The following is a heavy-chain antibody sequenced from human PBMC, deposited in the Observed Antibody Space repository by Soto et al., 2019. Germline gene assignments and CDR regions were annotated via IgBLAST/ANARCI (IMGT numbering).Heavy chain of an antibody. CDR2: IIPIFGTA. CDR3: ARDNPTTGNRYYYYYGMDV. CDR1: GGTFSSYA. V-gene: IGHV1-69*01. Sequence: QVQLVQSGAEVKKPGSSVKVSCKASGGTFSSYAISWVRQAPGQGLEWMGGIIPIFGTANYAQKFQGRVTITADESTSTAYMELSSLRSEDTAVYYCARDNPTTGNRYYYYYGMDVWGQGTTVTVSS. J-gene: IGHJ6*02. D-gene: IGHD1-1*01.